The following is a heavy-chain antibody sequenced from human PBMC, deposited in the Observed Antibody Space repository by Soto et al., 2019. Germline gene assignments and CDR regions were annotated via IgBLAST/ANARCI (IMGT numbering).Heavy chain of an antibody. V-gene: IGHV3-23*01. J-gene: IGHJ5*02. CDR1: GFTFSNYA. D-gene: IGHD6-13*01. Sequence: GGSLRLSCAASGFTFSNYAMTWVRQAPGKGLEWVSSISGSGGSPSYADSVKGRFTISRDNSNNTLYLQMNSLRVEDTAVYFCAKDLGAAVIFAWFDPWGQGTLVTVSS. CDR2: ISGSGGSP. CDR3: AKDLGAAVIFAWFDP.